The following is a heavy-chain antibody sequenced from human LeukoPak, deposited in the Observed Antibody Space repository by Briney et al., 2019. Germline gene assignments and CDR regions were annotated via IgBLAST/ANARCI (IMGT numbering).Heavy chain of an antibody. CDR3: ARVVVVTARYFDY. J-gene: IGHJ4*02. CDR2: INHSGST. V-gene: IGHV4-34*01. D-gene: IGHD2-21*02. Sequence: PSETLSLTCAVYGGSFSGYYWSWIRQPPGKGLEWIGEINHSGSTNYNSSLKSRVTISVDTSKNQFSLELSSVTAADTAVYYCARVVVVTARYFDYWGQGTLVTVSS. CDR1: GGSFSGYY.